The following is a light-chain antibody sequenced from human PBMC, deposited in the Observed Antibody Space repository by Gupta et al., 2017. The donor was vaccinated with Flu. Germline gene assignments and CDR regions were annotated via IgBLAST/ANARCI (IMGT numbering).Light chain of an antibody. J-gene: IGLJ1*01. Sequence: QSALTQPASVSGSPGQWITISCTGTSSDVGRSNSVSWYQQHPGKAPKLIIYDVSSRPSGISSRFSGSKSGNTASLTISGLEAEDETDYYCSSHTSTSTFYVFGTGTKVTVL. V-gene: IGLV2-14*01. CDR1: SSDVGRSNS. CDR3: SSHTSTSTFYV. CDR2: DVS.